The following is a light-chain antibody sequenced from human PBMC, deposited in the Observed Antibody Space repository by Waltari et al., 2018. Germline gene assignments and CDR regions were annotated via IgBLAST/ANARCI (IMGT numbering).Light chain of an antibody. Sequence: EIVMTQSPATLSVSPGERATLSCRASQSVSSNLAWYQQKPGQAPRLLIYGVSTRATGIPARFSGSGSGTEFTLTISSLQSEDFAVYYCQQYNNWPGYTFGQGTKLEIK. J-gene: IGKJ2*01. CDR2: GVS. CDR3: QQYNNWPGYT. CDR1: QSVSSN. V-gene: IGKV3-15*01.